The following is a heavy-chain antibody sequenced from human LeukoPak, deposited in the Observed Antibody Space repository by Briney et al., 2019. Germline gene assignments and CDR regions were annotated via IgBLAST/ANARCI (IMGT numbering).Heavy chain of an antibody. CDR2: INWNGGST. V-gene: IGHV3-20*04. CDR1: GFTFDDYG. J-gene: IGHJ5*02. D-gene: IGHD6-13*01. Sequence: GGSLRLSCAVSGFTFDDYGMSWVRQAPGKGLEWVSGINWNGGSTGYADSVKGRFTISRDNAKNSLYLQMNSLRAEDTALYYCAREIAAAVGDNWFDPWGQGTLVTVSS. CDR3: AREIAAAVGDNWFDP.